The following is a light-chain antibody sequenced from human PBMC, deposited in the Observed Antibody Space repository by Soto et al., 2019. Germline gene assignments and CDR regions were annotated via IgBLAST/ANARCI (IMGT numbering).Light chain of an antibody. CDR2: DVS. J-gene: IGLJ1*01. Sequence: QSALTQPASVSGSPGQSITISCTGTSSDVGDYNYVSWYQQHPGKAPKLMIYDVSNRPSGVSNRFSGSKSGNTASLTISGLQAEDEADYYCNSFTSNTPYVFGTGTTVTVL. V-gene: IGLV2-14*01. CDR3: NSFTSNTPYV. CDR1: SSDVGDYNY.